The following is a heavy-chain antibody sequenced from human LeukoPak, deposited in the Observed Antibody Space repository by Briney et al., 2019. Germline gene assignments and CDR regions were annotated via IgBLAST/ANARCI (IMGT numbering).Heavy chain of an antibody. J-gene: IGHJ4*02. D-gene: IGHD2-2*01. V-gene: IGHV4-39*07. Sequence: SETLSLTCTVSGGSISSSSYYWGWIRQPPGKGLEWIGSIYYDGSTYYNPSLKSRVTISLDASKNQFSLKLTSVTAADTAVYYCARDQGSTTPLDYWGQGTLVTVSS. CDR3: ARDQGSTTPLDY. CDR1: GGSISSSSYY. CDR2: IYYDGST.